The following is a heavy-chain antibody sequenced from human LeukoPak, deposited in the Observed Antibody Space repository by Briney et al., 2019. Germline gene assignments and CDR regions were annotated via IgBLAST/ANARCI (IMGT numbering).Heavy chain of an antibody. V-gene: IGHV1-18*01. CDR3: AGDRDPYYYDSSGYDDH. Sequence: ASVKVSCKAAGYTFVSYGISWVRQAPGQGLEWMGWISGYNGNTNYAQKFQGRVTMTTETSTSTIYMELRRLRYDDTAVYYCAGDRDPYYYDSSGYDDHWGQGTLVTVSS. D-gene: IGHD3-22*01. J-gene: IGHJ4*02. CDR2: ISGYNGNT. CDR1: GYTFVSYG.